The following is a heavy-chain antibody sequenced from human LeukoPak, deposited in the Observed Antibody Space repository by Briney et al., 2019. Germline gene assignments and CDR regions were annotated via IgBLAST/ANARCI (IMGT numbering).Heavy chain of an antibody. CDR2: IHSVGYT. J-gene: IGHJ2*01. V-gene: IGHV4-59*08. CDR1: DDSISCFY. Sequence: SETLSLTCTVSDDSISCFYWGWIRQPPGKGLEWIAYIHSVGYTNYNPSLKSRVSMSIDTSKKQSSLKVTSVTATDTAIYYCARHITDSGSAFDLWGRGTLVTVSS. CDR3: ARHITDSGSAFDL. D-gene: IGHD3-10*01.